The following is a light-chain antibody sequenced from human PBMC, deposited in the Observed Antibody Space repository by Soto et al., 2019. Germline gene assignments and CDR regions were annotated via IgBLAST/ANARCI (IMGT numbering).Light chain of an antibody. J-gene: IGKJ1*01. V-gene: IGKV4-1*01. CDR1: QSVLYSSNNKNY. CDR2: WAS. CDR3: QQYYITPRT. Sequence: DIVMAQSPDSLAVSLGERATINCKSSQSVLYSSNNKNYLAWFQQKPGQPPKLLIYWASTREFGVPDRFSVSGSGTDFTIPISSLQAEDVAVYYCQQYYITPRTFGQGTKVEIK.